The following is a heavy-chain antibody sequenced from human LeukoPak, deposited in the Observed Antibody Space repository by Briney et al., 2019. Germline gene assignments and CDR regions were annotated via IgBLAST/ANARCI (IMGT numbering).Heavy chain of an antibody. J-gene: IGHJ5*02. Sequence: PGGSLRLSCAASGFTFSSYEMNWVRQAPGKGLEWVSYISSSGNTKHYADSVKGRFTISRDNDENSLYLQMNSLRAEDTALYYCARVRSNYHWFAPWGQGTLVTVSS. V-gene: IGHV3-48*03. CDR2: ISSSGNTK. CDR1: GFTFSSYE. D-gene: IGHD1-26*01. CDR3: ARVRSNYHWFAP.